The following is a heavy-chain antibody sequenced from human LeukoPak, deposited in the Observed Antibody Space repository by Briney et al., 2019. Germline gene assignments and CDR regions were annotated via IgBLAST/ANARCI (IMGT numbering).Heavy chain of an antibody. J-gene: IGHJ4*02. D-gene: IGHD3-3*01. CDR1: GYSFTSYW. V-gene: IGHV5-51*01. CDR2: IYPGDSDT. CDR3: ARLRDYDFWSGYPGGFDY. Sequence: HGESLKISCKGSGYSFTSYWIGWVRQMPGKGLEWMGIIYPGDSDTRYSPSFQGQVTISADKSISTAYLQWSSLKASDTAMYYCARLRDYDFWSGYPGGFDYWGQGTLVTVSS.